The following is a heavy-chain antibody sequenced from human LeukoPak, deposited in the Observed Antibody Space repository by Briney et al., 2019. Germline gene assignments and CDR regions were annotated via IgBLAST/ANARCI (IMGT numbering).Heavy chain of an antibody. J-gene: IGHJ6*03. CDR2: IYYTGST. D-gene: IGHD4-23*01. Sequence: AGGSLRLSCAASGFTFSRYWMTWVRQPPGKGLEWIGSIYYTGSTYYNPSLKSRVTIFVDTSKDQFSLKLSSVTAADTAVYYCARLHYGGNYGYYYYYMDVWGKGTTVTISS. CDR1: GFTFSRYW. CDR3: ARLHYGGNYGYYYYYMDV. V-gene: IGHV4-39*01.